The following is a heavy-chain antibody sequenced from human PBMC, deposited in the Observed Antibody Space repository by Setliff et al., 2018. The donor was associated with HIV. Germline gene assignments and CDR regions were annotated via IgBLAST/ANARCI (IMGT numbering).Heavy chain of an antibody. CDR3: ARGDFDSNGYSNAFDI. CDR1: GGSSSNYY. J-gene: IGHJ3*02. V-gene: IGHV4-34*01. D-gene: IGHD3-22*01. Sequence: SETLSLTCDVYGGSSSNYYWNWIRQSPGKGLEWIGQIYQGGSTSYNPSLKSRVTISLDTSKNQFSLKLSSVTAADTAVYYCARGDFDSNGYSNAFDIWGQGTRVTVSS. CDR2: IYQGGST.